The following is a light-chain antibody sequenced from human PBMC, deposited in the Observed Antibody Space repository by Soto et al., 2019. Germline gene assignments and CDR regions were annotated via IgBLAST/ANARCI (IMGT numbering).Light chain of an antibody. CDR1: SGDVGGYYY. J-gene: IGLJ2*01. CDR3: SSFAGSPVV. Sequence: QSALTQPASVSGSPGQSITISCTGTSGDVGGYYYVSWYQQLPGKAPKLMISEVSKRPSGVPDRFSGSKSGNTASLTVSGLQAEDEADYYCSSFAGSPVVFGGGTKLTVL. CDR2: EVS. V-gene: IGLV2-8*01.